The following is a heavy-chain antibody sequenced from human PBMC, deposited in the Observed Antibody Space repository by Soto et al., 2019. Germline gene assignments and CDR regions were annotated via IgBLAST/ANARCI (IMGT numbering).Heavy chain of an antibody. CDR2: IDGSGGIT. V-gene: IGHV3-23*01. J-gene: IGHJ5*02. D-gene: IGHD3-10*01. CDR3: VKNSGWFNT. Sequence: QLLQSGGGLVQPGGSLTLSCAASGFTFGTTDMSWVRQAPGEGLEWVSTIDGSGGITYYADSVKGRFTISRDNSRNSVYLHMNSLRGDDTTLYYSVKNSGWFNTWGQGALVTVSS. CDR1: GFTFGTTD.